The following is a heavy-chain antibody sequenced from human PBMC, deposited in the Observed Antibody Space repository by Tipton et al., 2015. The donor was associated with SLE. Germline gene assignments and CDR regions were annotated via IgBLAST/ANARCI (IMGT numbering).Heavy chain of an antibody. J-gene: IGHJ3*02. D-gene: IGHD4-23*01. CDR3: TRGGNSYDAFDI. V-gene: IGHV3-49*04. CDR2: IRSKAFGETR. CDR1: GFTFGDYA. Sequence: SLRLSCRASGFTFGDYAMSWVRQTQGRGLEWVGFIRSKAFGETREYAASLKGRFTISRDDSKSIAYLQMNSLKNEDTGYYYCTRGGNSYDAFDIWGQGTMVTVSS.